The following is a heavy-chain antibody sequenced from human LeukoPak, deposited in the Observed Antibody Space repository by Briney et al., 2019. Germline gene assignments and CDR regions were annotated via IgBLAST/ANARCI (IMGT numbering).Heavy chain of an antibody. CDR3: ARDVAYGRMDV. V-gene: IGHV3-74*01. J-gene: IGHJ6*02. CDR2: INDDGKIT. Sequence: GGSLRLSCSASGFTFRKTWMQWVRQAPGKGLVWVSQINDDGKITGYADSVKGRFTVSRDNAKNTLYLQMKSRRADDTAVYYCARDVAYGRMDVWGQGTTVTVSS. D-gene: IGHD4-17*01. CDR1: GFTFRKTW.